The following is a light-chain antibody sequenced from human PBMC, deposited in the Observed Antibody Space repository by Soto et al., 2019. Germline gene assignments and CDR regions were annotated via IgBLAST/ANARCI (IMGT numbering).Light chain of an antibody. CDR1: SSDLGTFNL. Sequence: QSALTQPASVSGSPGQSITISCTGSSSDLGTFNLVSWYQQHPGKAPKLLIYEVNGRPSGVSYRFSGSKSGNTASLTISGLQAEDEADYFCSSYSISTAYLFGTGTKVTVL. J-gene: IGLJ1*01. CDR2: EVN. V-gene: IGLV2-14*02. CDR3: SSYSISTAYL.